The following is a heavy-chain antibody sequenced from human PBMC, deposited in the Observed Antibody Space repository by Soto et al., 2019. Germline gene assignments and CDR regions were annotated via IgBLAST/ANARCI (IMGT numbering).Heavy chain of an antibody. J-gene: IGHJ5*02. CDR3: ARGMGRGGDFWSGYYGHNWFDP. CDR2: MNPNSGNT. D-gene: IGHD3-3*01. Sequence: QVQLVQSGAEVKKPGASVKVSCKASGYTFTSYDINWVRQATGQGLEWMGWMNPNSGNTGYAQKFQGRVTMTRNTSIRTAYMELSSLRSADTAVYYCARGMGRGGDFWSGYYGHNWFDPWGQGTLVTVSS. CDR1: GYTFTSYD. V-gene: IGHV1-8*01.